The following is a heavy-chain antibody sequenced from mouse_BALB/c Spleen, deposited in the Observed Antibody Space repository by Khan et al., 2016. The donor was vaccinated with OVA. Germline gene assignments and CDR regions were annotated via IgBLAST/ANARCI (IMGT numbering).Heavy chain of an antibody. Sequence: VQLQQSGPEVVKPGASVKIPCKASGYTFTDYNMDWVKQSHGKSLEWIGDINPNNGGTIYNQKFKGKATLTVDKSSSTAYMELRSLTSEDTAVYYCARTGYGSLGYWGQGTTLTVSS. CDR3: ARTGYGSLGY. CDR2: INPNNGGT. D-gene: IGHD1-1*01. V-gene: IGHV1-18*01. J-gene: IGHJ2*01. CDR1: GYTFTDYN.